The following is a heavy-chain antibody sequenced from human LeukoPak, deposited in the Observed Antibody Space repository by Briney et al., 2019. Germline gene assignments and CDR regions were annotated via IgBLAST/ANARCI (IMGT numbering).Heavy chain of an antibody. CDR2: IYYSGST. V-gene: IGHV4-31*03. J-gene: IGHJ3*02. CDR3: ARDRRYYDSSGYPPDAFDI. Sequence: SQNLSLTCTVSGGSISSGGYYWSWIRQHPGKGLEWIGYIYYSGSTYYNPSLKSRVTISVDTSKNQFSLKLSSVTAADTAVYYCARDRRYYDSSGYPPDAFDIWGQGTMVTVSS. CDR1: GGSISSGGYY. D-gene: IGHD3-22*01.